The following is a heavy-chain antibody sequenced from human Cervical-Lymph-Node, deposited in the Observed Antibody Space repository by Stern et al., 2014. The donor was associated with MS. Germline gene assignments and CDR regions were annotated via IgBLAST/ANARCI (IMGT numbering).Heavy chain of an antibody. CDR1: GVTVNRYV. CDR3: ASVAQLWRSWFDP. V-gene: IGHV1-69*06. J-gene: IGHJ5*02. D-gene: IGHD5-18*01. CDR2: IVPFHSTA. Sequence: QVQLGQSGAEVKRPGSSVKVSCKASGVTVNRYVISWVRQAPGQGLEWMGGIVPFHSTASYAQKFQDRVTISADKITNTTYLELRSLRSEDTAVYYCASVAQLWRSWFDPWGQGTLVTVSS.